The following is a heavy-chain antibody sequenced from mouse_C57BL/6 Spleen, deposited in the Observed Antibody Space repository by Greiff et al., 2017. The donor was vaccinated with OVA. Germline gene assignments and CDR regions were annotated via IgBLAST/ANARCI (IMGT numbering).Heavy chain of an antibody. V-gene: IGHV1-52*01. CDR2: IDPSDSET. D-gene: IGHD3-2*02. J-gene: IGHJ2*01. Sequence: VQLQQPGAELVRPGSSVKLSCKASGYTFTSYWMHWVKQRPIQGLEWIGNIDPSDSETHYNQKFKDKATLTVDKSSSTAYMQLSSLTSEDSAVYYCARVGVDSSGGYFDYWGQGTTLTVSS. CDR3: ARVGVDSSGGYFDY. CDR1: GYTFTSYW.